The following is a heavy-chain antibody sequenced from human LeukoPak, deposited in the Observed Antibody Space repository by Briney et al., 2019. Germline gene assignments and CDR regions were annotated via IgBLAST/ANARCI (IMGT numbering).Heavy chain of an antibody. V-gene: IGHV4-34*01. J-gene: IGHJ5*02. CDR3: ASEALALAYCGGDCYS. CDR1: GGSFSGSY. D-gene: IGHD2-21*01. Sequence: LETLSLTCALYGGSFSGSYWSWIRQPPGKGLEWGGEINRSGSTNYNPSLKSRVTISVDSSMNQFSLKLSSVTAADTAVYYCASEALALAYCGGDCYSWGQGTLVTVSS. CDR2: INRSGST.